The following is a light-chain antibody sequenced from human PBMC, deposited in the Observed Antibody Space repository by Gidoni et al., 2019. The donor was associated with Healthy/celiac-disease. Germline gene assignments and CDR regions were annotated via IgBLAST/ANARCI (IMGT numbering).Light chain of an antibody. CDR2: DVS. CDR3: SSYTSSSTLEGYV. CDR1: SSDVGGYNY. Sequence: QSALTQPASVSGSPGQSITISCTGTSSDVGGYNYVSWYQQHPGKAPTLMIYDVSNRPSGVSNRFSGSKSGNTASLTISGLQAEDEADYYCSSYTSSSTLEGYVFGTGTKVTVL. J-gene: IGLJ1*01. V-gene: IGLV2-14*03.